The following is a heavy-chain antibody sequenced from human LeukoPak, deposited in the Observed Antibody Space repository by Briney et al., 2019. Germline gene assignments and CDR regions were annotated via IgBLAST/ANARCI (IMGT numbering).Heavy chain of an antibody. D-gene: IGHD4-17*01. CDR2: IYYSGST. J-gene: IGHJ4*02. CDR3: ARARTGGDYKSPPFDY. Sequence: ASETLSLTCTVSGGSISSGGYYWSWIRQHPGKGLEWIGYIYYSGSTYYNPSLKSRVTISVDTSKNQFSLKLSSVTAADTAVYYCARARTGGDYKSPPFDYWGQGTLVTVSS. CDR1: GGSISSGGYY. V-gene: IGHV4-31*03.